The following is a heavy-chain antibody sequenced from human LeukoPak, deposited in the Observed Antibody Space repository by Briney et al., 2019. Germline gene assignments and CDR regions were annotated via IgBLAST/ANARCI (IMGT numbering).Heavy chain of an antibody. CDR1: GITLSNYG. D-gene: IGHD2-21*01. CDR3: ARDPAYGALDI. Sequence: GGSLRLSCAVSGITLSNYGMSWVRQAPGKGLEWVAGISDSGGRTNYADSVKGRFAISRDNAKNSLYLQMNSLSAEDTAVYYCARDPAYGALDIWGQGTTVTVSS. CDR2: ISDSGGRT. V-gene: IGHV3-23*01. J-gene: IGHJ3*02.